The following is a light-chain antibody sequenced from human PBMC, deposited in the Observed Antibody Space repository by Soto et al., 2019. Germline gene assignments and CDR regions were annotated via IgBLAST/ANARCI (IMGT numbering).Light chain of an antibody. J-gene: IGKJ1*01. CDR1: QSVSSY. CDR3: QQRSNWPRT. CDR2: DAS. Sequence: EIVLTQSPATLSLSPGERATLSCRASQSVSSYLAWYQQKPGQAPRLLIYDASNRATGIPARFSGSGSGTDFTLTISSLEPEHFAVYYCQQRSNWPRTFGQGTKVDI. V-gene: IGKV3-11*01.